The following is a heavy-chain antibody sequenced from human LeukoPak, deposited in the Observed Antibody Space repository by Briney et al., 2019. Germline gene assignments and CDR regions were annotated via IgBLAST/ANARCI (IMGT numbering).Heavy chain of an antibody. CDR2: ISGSGGST. D-gene: IGHD6-13*01. V-gene: IGHV3-23*01. CDR1: GFTFSSYA. J-gene: IGHJ6*02. Sequence: GASLRLSCAAPGFTFSSYAMSWVRQAPGKGLEWVSAISGSGGSTYYADSVKGRFTISRDNSKNTLYLQMNSLRAEDTAVYNCAKVASSSWYLYYYYGMDVWGQGTTVTVSS. CDR3: AKVASSSWYLYYYYGMDV.